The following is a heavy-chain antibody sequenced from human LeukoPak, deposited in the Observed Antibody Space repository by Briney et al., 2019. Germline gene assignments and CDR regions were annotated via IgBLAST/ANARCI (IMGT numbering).Heavy chain of an antibody. V-gene: IGHV3-7*01. CDR3: ARVNDYDSGSLYRPIDY. Sequence: PGGSLRLSCAASGFTFSSYAMSWVRQAPGKGPEWVANIKQDGSEEYYVDSVKGRFTISRDNAENSLYLQMNSLKVEDTAVYSCARVNDYDSGSLYRPIDYWGQGTLVTVSS. CDR1: GFTFSSYA. CDR2: IKQDGSEE. D-gene: IGHD3-10*01. J-gene: IGHJ4*02.